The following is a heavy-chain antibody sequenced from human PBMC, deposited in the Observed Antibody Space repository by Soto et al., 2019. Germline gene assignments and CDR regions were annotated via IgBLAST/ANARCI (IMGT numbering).Heavy chain of an antibody. J-gene: IGHJ3*02. V-gene: IGHV3-48*03. D-gene: IGHD7-27*01. CDR1: GFTFSSYE. CDR3: ARKLGNSAFDI. Sequence: GGSLRLSCVASGFTFSSYEMNWVRQAPGKGLEWVSYISSSGSTIYYADSVKGRFTISRDNAKNSLYLQMNSLRAEDTAVYYCARKLGNSAFDIWGQGTMVTVSS. CDR2: ISSSGSTI.